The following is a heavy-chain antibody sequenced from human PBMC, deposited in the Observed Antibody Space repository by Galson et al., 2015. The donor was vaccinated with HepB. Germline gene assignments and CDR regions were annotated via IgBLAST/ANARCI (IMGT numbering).Heavy chain of an antibody. V-gene: IGHV3-23*01. CDR1: GFTFSSYA. J-gene: IGHJ2*01. Sequence: SLRLSCAASGFTFSSYAMSWVRQAPGKGLEWVSTISGGGGSIYYADSVKGRFTIPRDTPKNTLYLQMNSLTAEDTAVYYCAKTRDWYFDIWGRGTLVTVSS. CDR3: AKTRDWYFDI. CDR2: ISGGGGSI.